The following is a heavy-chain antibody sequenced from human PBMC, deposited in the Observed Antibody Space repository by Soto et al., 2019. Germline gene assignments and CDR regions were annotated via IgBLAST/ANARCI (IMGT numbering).Heavy chain of an antibody. J-gene: IGHJ4*02. Sequence: GGSLRLSCAASGFTFSTYTMSWVRQAPGKGLEWVSAISGSGGSTYYADSVKGRFTISRDNSKNTLFLQMNSLRAEDTAVHYCARGLGYCSSTSGYIWFDYWGQGTLFTVSS. D-gene: IGHD2-2*02. CDR3: ARGLGYCSSTSGYIWFDY. CDR1: GFTFSTYT. CDR2: ISGSGGST. V-gene: IGHV3-23*01.